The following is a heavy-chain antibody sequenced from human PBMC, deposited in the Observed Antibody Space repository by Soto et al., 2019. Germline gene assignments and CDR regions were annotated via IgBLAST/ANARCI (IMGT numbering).Heavy chain of an antibody. D-gene: IGHD4-17*01. CDR2: ISGSSSYI. CDR3: ARPDDGGYVRGAFDI. Sequence: EVQLVESGGGLVKPGGSLRLSCAASGFTFSSHNMNWVRQAPGKGLEWVSCISGSSSYIFYADSVKGRFTISRDNAKNAMYMQMNSLRVEDTAVYYCARPDDGGYVRGAFDIWGQGTMVTVSS. CDR1: GFTFSSHN. J-gene: IGHJ3*02. V-gene: IGHV3-21*01.